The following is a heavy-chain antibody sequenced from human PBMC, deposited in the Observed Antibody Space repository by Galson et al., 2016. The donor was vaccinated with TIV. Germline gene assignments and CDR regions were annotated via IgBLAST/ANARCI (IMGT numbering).Heavy chain of an antibody. CDR1: GYTFTNYY. CDR3: ARKRTIFGLVRGYYFDY. J-gene: IGHJ4*02. D-gene: IGHD3/OR15-3a*01. Sequence: SVKVSCKASGYTFTNYYLHWVRQAPGQGPEWMGVIDPSVASTAYAPKFQGRITITRDTSTTIAYMELSSLSSEDTAVYYCARKRTIFGLVRGYYFDYWGQGTLVTVSS. V-gene: IGHV1-46*01. CDR2: IDPSVAST.